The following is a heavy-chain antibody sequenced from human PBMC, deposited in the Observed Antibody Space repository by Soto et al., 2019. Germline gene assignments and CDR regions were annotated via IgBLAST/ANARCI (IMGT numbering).Heavy chain of an antibody. D-gene: IGHD1-26*01. CDR3: LGGSYDNY. CDR2: IRSKANSYAT. V-gene: IGHV3-73*01. Sequence: EVQLVESGGGLVQPGGSLKLSCAASGFTFSGSAMHWVRQASGKGLEWVGRIRSKANSYATAYAASVKGRFTISRDDSKNTAYLQMNSLKTEDTAVYYCLGGSYDNYWGQGTLVTVSS. CDR1: GFTFSGSA. J-gene: IGHJ4*02.